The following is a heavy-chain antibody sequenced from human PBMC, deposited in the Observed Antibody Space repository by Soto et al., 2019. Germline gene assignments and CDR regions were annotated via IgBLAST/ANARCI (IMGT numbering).Heavy chain of an antibody. CDR2: INHSGIT. Sequence: PPETLSLTCTVSGGSFSGYFWTWIRQPPGKGLEWLAEINHSGITNYNPSVESRVSMSVGTSKNQFSLRLYSVTAADTAVFYCVRGPYNYNSRYFDYCGQGTLVTVSS. CDR1: GGSFSGYF. V-gene: IGHV4-34*01. D-gene: IGHD1-1*01. J-gene: IGHJ4*02. CDR3: VRGPYNYNSRYFDY.